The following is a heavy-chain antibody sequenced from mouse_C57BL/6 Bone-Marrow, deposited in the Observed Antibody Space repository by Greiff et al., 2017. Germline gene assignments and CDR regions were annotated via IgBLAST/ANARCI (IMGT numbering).Heavy chain of an antibody. CDR3: ARSEVLPLWNFDV. Sequence: QVQLQQSGAELARPGASVKLSCKASGYTFTSYGISWVKQRTGQGLEWIGEIYPRSGNTYYNEKFKGKATLTADKSSSTAYMELRSLTSEDSAVYFCARSEVLPLWNFDVWGTGTRSPSPQ. CDR1: GYTFTSYG. J-gene: IGHJ1*03. CDR2: IYPRSGNT. V-gene: IGHV1-81*01. D-gene: IGHD1-1*01.